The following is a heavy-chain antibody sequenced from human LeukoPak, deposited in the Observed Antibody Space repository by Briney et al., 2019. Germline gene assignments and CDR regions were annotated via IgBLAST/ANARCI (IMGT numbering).Heavy chain of an antibody. CDR3: ARARVSGSQDFDY. Sequence: EINHSGSTNYNPSLKSRVTISVDTSKNQFSLKLSSVTAADTAVYYCARARVSGSQDFDYWGQGTLVTVSS. CDR2: INHSGST. D-gene: IGHD1-26*01. V-gene: IGHV4-34*01. J-gene: IGHJ4*02.